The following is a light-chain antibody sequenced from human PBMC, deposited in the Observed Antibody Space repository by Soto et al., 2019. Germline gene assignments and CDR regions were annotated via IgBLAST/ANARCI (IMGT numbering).Light chain of an antibody. CDR1: NSDFGRNP. J-gene: IGLJ3*02. CDR3: AAWDDSLNGWV. CDR2: NNN. Sequence: QSVLTQPPSASGTPGQRFTISCSGSNSDFGRNPVMWYHHLPGTAPKLLIYNNNQRPSGVPDRFSGSKSGTTASLAISGLQSEDEADFNCAAWDDSLNGWVFGGGTKVTVL. V-gene: IGLV1-44*01.